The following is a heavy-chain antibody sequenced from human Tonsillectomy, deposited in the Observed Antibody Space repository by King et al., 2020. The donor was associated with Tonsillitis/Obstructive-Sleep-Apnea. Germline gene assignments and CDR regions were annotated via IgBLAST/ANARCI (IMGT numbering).Heavy chain of an antibody. CDR3: RTSSDRWGTDAFDI. CDR2: IHPNANT. V-gene: IGHV3-53*04. Sequence: VQLVESGGGLVQPGGSLRLSCAASGLTVSNNYMGWVRQAPGKGMEWVSSIHPNANTYYTNSVKGRFTISRHNSNNTLCLQMNSLRPDDTALYYCRTSSDRWGTDAFDIWGQGAMVTVSS. D-gene: IGHD3-22*01. J-gene: IGHJ3*02. CDR1: GLTVSNNY.